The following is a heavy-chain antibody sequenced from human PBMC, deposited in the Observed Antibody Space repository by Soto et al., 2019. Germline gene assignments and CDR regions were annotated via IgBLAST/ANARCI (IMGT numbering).Heavy chain of an antibody. Sequence: ASVKVSCKASGYTFTSYAMHWVRQAPGQRLEWMGWINAGNGNTKYSQKFQGRVTITRDTSASTAYMELSSLRSEDTVVYYCARSYDLFSHNWFDHRGQGTLVTGSS. V-gene: IGHV1-3*01. D-gene: IGHD3-3*01. CDR1: GYTFTSYA. CDR3: ARSYDLFSHNWFDH. CDR2: INAGNGNT. J-gene: IGHJ5*02.